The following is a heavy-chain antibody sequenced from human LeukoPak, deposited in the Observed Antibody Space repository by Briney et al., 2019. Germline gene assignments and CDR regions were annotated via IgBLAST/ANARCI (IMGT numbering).Heavy chain of an antibody. CDR2: IGTNGAGT. Sequence: GSLRLSCAASGFTFSSYNMNWVRRAPGQGLEWVSTIGTNGAGTHYADSVRGRFTISRDDSKNTLYLQMDSLRAEDTAVYYCARDDYGDSGPLFDYWGQGTLVTVSS. J-gene: IGHJ4*02. V-gene: IGHV3-23*01. D-gene: IGHD4-17*01. CDR3: ARDDYGDSGPLFDY. CDR1: GFTFSSYN.